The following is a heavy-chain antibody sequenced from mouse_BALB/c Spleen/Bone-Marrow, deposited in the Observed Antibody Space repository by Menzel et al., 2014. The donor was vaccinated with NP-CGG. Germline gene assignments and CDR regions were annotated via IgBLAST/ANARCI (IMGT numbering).Heavy chain of an antibody. CDR1: GYKFTDYA. CDR3: ARNFYGSAYFDY. V-gene: IGHV1S137*01. D-gene: IGHD1-1*01. CDR2: ISTYSGNT. J-gene: IGHJ2*01. Sequence: QVQLKESGPELVRPGVSVKISCKGSGYKFTDYAMHWVKQSHAKSLEWIGLISTYSGNTNYNQKFKGKATMTVDKSSSTAYMELTRLTSEDSAIYYCARNFYGSAYFDYWGQGSTVTVSS.